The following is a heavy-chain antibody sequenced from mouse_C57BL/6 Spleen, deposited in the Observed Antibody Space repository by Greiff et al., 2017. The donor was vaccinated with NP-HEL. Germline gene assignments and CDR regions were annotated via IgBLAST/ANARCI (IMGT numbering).Heavy chain of an antibody. CDR2: IYPRSGNT. J-gene: IGHJ1*03. CDR1: GYTFTSYG. Sequence: VMLVESGAELARPGASVKLSCKASGYTFTSYGISWVKQRTGQGLEWIGEIYPRSGNTYYNEKFKGKATLTADKSSSTAYMELRSLTSEDSAVYFCAKYGSSHWYFDVWGTGTTVTVSS. CDR3: AKYGSSHWYFDV. V-gene: IGHV1-81*01. D-gene: IGHD1-1*01.